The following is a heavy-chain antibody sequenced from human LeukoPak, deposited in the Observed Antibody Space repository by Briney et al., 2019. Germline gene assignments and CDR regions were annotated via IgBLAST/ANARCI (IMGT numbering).Heavy chain of an antibody. CDR1: GYSISSGYY. CDR2: IYHSGST. CDR3: ARGGSIYDYVWGSSFDY. J-gene: IGHJ4*02. D-gene: IGHD3-16*01. V-gene: IGHV4-38-2*02. Sequence: SETLSVTCTVSGYSISSGYYWGWIRQPPGKGLEWIGSIYHSGSTYYNPSLKSRVTISVDTSKNQFSLKLSSVTAADTAVYYCARGGSIYDYVWGSSFDYWGQGTLVTVSS.